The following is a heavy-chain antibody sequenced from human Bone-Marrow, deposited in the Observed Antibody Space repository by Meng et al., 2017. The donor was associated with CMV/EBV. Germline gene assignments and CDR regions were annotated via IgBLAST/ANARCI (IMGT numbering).Heavy chain of an antibody. D-gene: IGHD1-26*01. Sequence: TFTGYDLHWVRQAPQAPGQGPEWMGWINPNSGATNYAQKFQGRVTMTRDTSISTGYMELSGLKPDDTAVYYCARGYIVGTTTAWSDPWGQGTLVTVSS. V-gene: IGHV1-2*02. J-gene: IGHJ5*02. CDR3: ARGYIVGTTTAWSDP. CDR2: INPNSGAT. CDR1: TFTGYD.